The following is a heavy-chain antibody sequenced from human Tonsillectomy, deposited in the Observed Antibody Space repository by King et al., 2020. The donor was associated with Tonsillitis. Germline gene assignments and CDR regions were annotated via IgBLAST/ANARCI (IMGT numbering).Heavy chain of an antibody. J-gene: IGHJ4*02. CDR2: IYNDGST. D-gene: IGHD3-3*01. V-gene: IGHV3-53*01. CDR1: GFTVSSNY. CDR3: ARVAHDYYDFWGFDY. Sequence: VQLVESGGGLIQPGGSLRLSCAASGFTVSSNYMNWVRQAPGKGLEWVSLIYNDGSTYYTDSVRGRFTISRDNSKNTLYLQMKSLRAEDTAVYYCARVAHDYYDFWGFDYWGQGTLVTVSS.